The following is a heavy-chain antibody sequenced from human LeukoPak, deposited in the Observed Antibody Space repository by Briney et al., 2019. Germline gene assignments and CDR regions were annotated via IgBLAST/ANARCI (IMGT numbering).Heavy chain of an antibody. Sequence: GGSLRLSCAASGFTFSTYAMSWVRQAPGKGLEWVSTITGSGDSTYYADSVKGRFTISRDNSKNSLYLQMNSLRAEDTAVYYCAKGSAVADLYFVSWGQGTLVTVSS. J-gene: IGHJ4*02. V-gene: IGHV3-23*01. CDR3: AKGSAVADLYFVS. CDR1: GFTFSTYA. CDR2: ITGSGDST. D-gene: IGHD6-19*01.